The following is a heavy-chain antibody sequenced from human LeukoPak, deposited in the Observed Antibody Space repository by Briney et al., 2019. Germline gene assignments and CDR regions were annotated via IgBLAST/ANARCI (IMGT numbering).Heavy chain of an antibody. J-gene: IGHJ4*02. Sequence: PGGSLRLSCAASGFTFSSYAMSWVRQAPGKGLEWVSAISGSGDRTYNADSVKGRFTISRDNSKSTLYLQMNSLRAEDTAVYYCVRKSGVMSVVVTSNYFDYWGQGTLVTVSS. D-gene: IGHD2-21*02. CDR3: VRKSGVMSVVVTSNYFDY. CDR1: GFTFSSYA. CDR2: ISGSGDRT. V-gene: IGHV3-23*01.